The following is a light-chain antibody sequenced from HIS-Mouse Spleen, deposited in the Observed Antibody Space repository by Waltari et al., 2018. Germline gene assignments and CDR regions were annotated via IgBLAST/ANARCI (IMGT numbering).Light chain of an antibody. V-gene: IGLV3-21*02. CDR2: EDS. Sequence: SYVLTQPPSVSVAPGQTARSTCGGNSIGRKSVHWYQQKPGQATVLVVYEDSDRPSGIPERFSGSNSGNTATLTISRVEAGDEADYYCQVWDSSSDHRVFGGGTKLTVL. CDR3: QVWDSSSDHRV. J-gene: IGLJ3*02. CDR1: SIGRKS.